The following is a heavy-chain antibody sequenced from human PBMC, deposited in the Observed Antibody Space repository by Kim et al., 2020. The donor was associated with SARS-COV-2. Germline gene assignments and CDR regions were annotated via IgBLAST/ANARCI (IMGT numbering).Heavy chain of an antibody. J-gene: IGHJ4*02. CDR1: GFTFSNYA. D-gene: IGHD6-13*01. Sequence: GGSLRLSCGASGFTFSNYAMTWVRQAPGKGLEWVSAISGSGGSTYYADSVKGRFTISRDNSKNTLYLQMNSLRAEDTAVYYCARKPTSIAAAGPFDYWGQGTLVTVSS. CDR3: ARKPTSIAAAGPFDY. V-gene: IGHV3-23*01. CDR2: ISGSGGST.